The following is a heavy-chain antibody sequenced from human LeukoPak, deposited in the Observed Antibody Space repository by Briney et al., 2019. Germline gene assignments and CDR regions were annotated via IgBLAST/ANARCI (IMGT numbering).Heavy chain of an antibody. V-gene: IGHV4-39*01. CDR3: ARAGGSGGLLWFGELPTTYFDY. J-gene: IGHJ4*02. CDR1: GGSISSSSYY. Sequence: SETLSLTCTVSGGSISSSSYYWGWIRQPPGKGLEWIGSIYYSGNTYYNPSLKSRVIISVDTSKNQFSLKLSSVTAADTAVYYCARAGGSGGLLWFGELPTTYFDYWGQGTLVTVSS. D-gene: IGHD3-10*01. CDR2: IYYSGNT.